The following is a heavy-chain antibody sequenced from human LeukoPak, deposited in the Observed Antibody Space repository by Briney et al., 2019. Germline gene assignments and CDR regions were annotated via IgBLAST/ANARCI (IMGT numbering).Heavy chain of an antibody. CDR2: ISAYNGNT. CDR1: GYTFTSYY. V-gene: IGHV1-18*04. CDR3: ARDYGGYDFWSGYLFDY. Sequence: ASVKVSCKASGYTFTSYYMHWVRQAPGQGLEWMGWISAYNGNTNYAQKLQGRVTMTTDTSTSTAYMELRSLRSDDTAVYYCARDYGGYDFWSGYLFDYWGQGTLVTVSS. J-gene: IGHJ4*02. D-gene: IGHD3-3*01.